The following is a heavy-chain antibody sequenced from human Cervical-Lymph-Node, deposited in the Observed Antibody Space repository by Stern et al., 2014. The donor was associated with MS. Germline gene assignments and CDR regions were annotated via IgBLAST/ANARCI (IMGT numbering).Heavy chain of an antibody. J-gene: IGHJ4*02. CDR1: GYTFTDYW. CDR3: ARRMPPDY. CDR2: IYPRDSDI. D-gene: IGHD2-2*01. Sequence: VQLVESGAEVRKPGESLKISCKASGYTFTDYWIGWGRQMPGKGLEWMGIIYPRDSDITYSPSFQGQVTISADRSISTAYLQGSSLRASDTAIYYCARRMPPDYWGQGTLVTVSS. V-gene: IGHV5-51*03.